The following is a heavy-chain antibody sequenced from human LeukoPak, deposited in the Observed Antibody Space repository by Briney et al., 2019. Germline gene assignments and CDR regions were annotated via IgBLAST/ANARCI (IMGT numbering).Heavy chain of an antibody. D-gene: IGHD3-3*01. J-gene: IGHJ4*02. Sequence: GGSLRLSCAASGLTVSSNYMSWVRQAPGKCLECVSVIYSGGNTYYADSVKGRFIISRDTSKNTLYLQMNSLRAEDTGVYYCARGGVVTRFFDFWGQGALVTVSS. V-gene: IGHV3-53*01. CDR3: ARGGVVTRFFDF. CDR2: IYSGGNT. CDR1: GLTVSSNY.